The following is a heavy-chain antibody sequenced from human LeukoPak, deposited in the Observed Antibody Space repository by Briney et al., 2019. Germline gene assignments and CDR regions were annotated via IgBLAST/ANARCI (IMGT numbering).Heavy chain of an antibody. CDR1: GFTFSSYW. Sequence: GGSLRLSCAASGFTFSSYWMHWAAQAPGKGLVWISRINSDGSSTSYADSVKGRFTISRDNAKNTLYLQMNSLRAEDTAVYYCARDILGYWNDYWGQGTLVTVSS. CDR2: INSDGSST. CDR3: ARDILGYWNDY. J-gene: IGHJ4*02. V-gene: IGHV3-74*01. D-gene: IGHD2-15*01.